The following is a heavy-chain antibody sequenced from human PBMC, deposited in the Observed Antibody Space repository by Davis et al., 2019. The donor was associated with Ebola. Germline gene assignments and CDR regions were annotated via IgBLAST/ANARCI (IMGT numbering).Heavy chain of an antibody. J-gene: IGHJ4*02. CDR1: GYTFTSYG. CDR3: ARDAFLLGRSRMVATQGAY. V-gene: IGHV1-69*10. Sequence: SVKVSCKASGYTFTSYGISWVRQAPGQGLEWMGGIIPILGIANYAQKFQGRVTITADESTSTAYMELSSLRSEDTAVYYCARDAFLLGRSRMVATQGAYWGQGTLVTVSS. D-gene: IGHD5-12*01. CDR2: IIPILGIA.